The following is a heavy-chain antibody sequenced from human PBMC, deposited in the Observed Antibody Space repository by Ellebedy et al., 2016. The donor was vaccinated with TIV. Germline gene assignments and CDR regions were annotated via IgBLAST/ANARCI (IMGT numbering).Heavy chain of an antibody. Sequence: AASVKVSCKASGGTFSSYAISWVRQAPGQGLEWMGGIIPIFGTANYAQKFQGRVTITADESTSTAYMELSSLRSEDTAVYYCVRDLVSSAPEPAWYFDLWGRGTLVTVSS. CDR1: GGTFSSYA. D-gene: IGHD1-14*01. J-gene: IGHJ2*01. V-gene: IGHV1-69*13. CDR3: VRDLVSSAPEPAWYFDL. CDR2: IIPIFGTA.